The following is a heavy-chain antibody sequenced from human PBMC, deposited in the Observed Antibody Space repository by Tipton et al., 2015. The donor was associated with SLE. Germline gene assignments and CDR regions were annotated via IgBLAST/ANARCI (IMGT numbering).Heavy chain of an antibody. V-gene: IGHV4-59*11. CDR2: IYYSGST. CDR1: GGSISSHY. Sequence: TLSLTCTVSGGSISSHYWSWIRQPPGKGLEWIGYIYYSGSTNYNPSLKSRVTISVDTSKNQFSLKLGSVTAADTAVYYCARDGLSVAGTLDVWGQGTTVTASS. D-gene: IGHD6-19*01. CDR3: ARDGLSVAGTLDV. J-gene: IGHJ6*02.